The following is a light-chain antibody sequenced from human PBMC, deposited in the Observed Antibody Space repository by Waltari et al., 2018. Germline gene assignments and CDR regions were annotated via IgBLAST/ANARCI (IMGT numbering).Light chain of an antibody. J-gene: IGKJ1*01. V-gene: IGKV1-12*01. Sequence: DIQMTQSPSSVSASVGDRATITCRASQGISSWLAWYQQKPGKAPKLLIYAASSLQSGVPSRFSGSGSGTDFTLTISSLQAEDVAVYYCQQYYSAPRTFGQGTKVEIK. CDR2: AAS. CDR1: QGISSW. CDR3: QQYYSAPRT.